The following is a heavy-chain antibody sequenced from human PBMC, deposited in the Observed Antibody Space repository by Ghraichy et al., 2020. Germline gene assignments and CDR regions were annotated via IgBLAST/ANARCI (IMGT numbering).Heavy chain of an antibody. J-gene: IGHJ4*02. CDR1: GFTFSNYG. Sequence: GGSLRLSCEASGFTFSNYGMHWVHQAPDKGLEWVAFIRYDRTKKYHVESVKGRFTVSRDNSKNTLSLQMNSLRVEDSAVYYCAKALRSFDWEGFDSWGQGTLVSVTS. D-gene: IGHD3-9*01. CDR3: AKALRSFDWEGFDS. CDR2: IRYDRTKK. V-gene: IGHV3-30*02.